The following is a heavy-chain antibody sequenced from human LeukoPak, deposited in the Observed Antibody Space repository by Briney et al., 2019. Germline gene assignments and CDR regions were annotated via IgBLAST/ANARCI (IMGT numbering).Heavy chain of an antibody. CDR3: ARGVDYGDYASDAFDI. CDR2: IYTSGST. D-gene: IGHD4-17*01. V-gene: IGHV4-4*07. J-gene: IGHJ3*02. Sequence: SETLSLTCTVSGGSISSYYWSWIRQPAGKGLEWIGRIYTSGSTNYNPSLKSRVTMSVDTSKNQFSLKLSSVTAADTAVYYCARGVDYGDYASDAFDIWGKGTTVTISS. CDR1: GGSISSYY.